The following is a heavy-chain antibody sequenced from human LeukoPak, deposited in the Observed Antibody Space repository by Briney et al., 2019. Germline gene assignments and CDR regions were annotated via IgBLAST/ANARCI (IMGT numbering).Heavy chain of an antibody. Sequence: SETLSLTCSVSGGSITSYYWSWIRQPPGEGLEWVGFIYYSANANYTPSLKSRVTISVDTSKNPLSLKLNSVTAADTAVYYCASHSSLGGPLAHFDSWGQGRLVAVSS. CDR1: GGSITSYY. J-gene: IGHJ4*02. CDR3: ASHSSLGGPLAHFDS. D-gene: IGHD2-2*01. CDR2: IYYSANA. V-gene: IGHV4-59*08.